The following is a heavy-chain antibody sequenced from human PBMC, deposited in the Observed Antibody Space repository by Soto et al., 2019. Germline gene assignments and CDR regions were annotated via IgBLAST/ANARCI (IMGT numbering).Heavy chain of an antibody. J-gene: IGHJ4*02. Sequence: GGSLRLACAASGFTVSAYYMIWVRKAPGKGLEWVSVIYRGGTTHYADSFQGRFTISRDSSKNTLYLHMNSLRAEDTAVYYCARLSAPTGSYYTAPFDYWGQGTLVTVPS. D-gene: IGHD3-10*01. V-gene: IGHV3-53*01. CDR2: IYRGGTT. CDR3: ARLSAPTGSYYTAPFDY. CDR1: GFTVSAYY.